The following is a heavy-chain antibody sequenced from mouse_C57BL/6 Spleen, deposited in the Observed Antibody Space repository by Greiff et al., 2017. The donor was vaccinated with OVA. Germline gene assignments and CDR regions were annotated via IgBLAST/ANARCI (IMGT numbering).Heavy chain of an antibody. CDR1: GFTFSDFY. CDR2: SRNKANDYTT. CDR3: ARGAELGLWYFDV. V-gene: IGHV7-1*01. Sequence: EVKLVESGGGLVQSGRSLRLSCATSGFTFSDFYMEWVRQAPGKGLEWIAASRNKANDYTTEYSASVKGRFIVSRDTSQSILYLQMNALRAEDTAIYYCARGAELGLWYFDVWGTGTTVTVSS. J-gene: IGHJ1*03. D-gene: IGHD4-1*01.